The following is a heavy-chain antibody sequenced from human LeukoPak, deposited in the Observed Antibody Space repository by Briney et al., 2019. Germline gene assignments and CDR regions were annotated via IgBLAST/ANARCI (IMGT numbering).Heavy chain of an antibody. CDR2: IIPILGIA. Sequence: SVKVSCKASGGTFSSYTISWVRQAPGQGLDWMGRIIPILGIANYAQKFQGRVTITADKSTSTAYMELSSLRSEDTAVYYCARQATSIVGATTNWFDHWGQGTLVTVSS. CDR1: GGTFSSYT. D-gene: IGHD1-26*01. CDR3: ARQATSIVGATTNWFDH. V-gene: IGHV1-69*02. J-gene: IGHJ5*02.